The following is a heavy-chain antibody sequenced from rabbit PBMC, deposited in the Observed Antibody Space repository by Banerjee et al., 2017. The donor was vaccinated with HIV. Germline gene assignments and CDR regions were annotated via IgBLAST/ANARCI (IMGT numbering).Heavy chain of an antibody. Sequence: QEQLEESGGGLVQPEGSLTLTCTASGFSFSNKYVMCWVRQAPGKGLEWIACIYTDSGSAYYASWAKGRFSISKTSSTTVTLQMTSLTVADTATYFCVRVVAGVYFNLWGPGTLVTVS. J-gene: IGHJ4*01. CDR2: IYTDSGSA. CDR3: VRVVAGVYFNL. D-gene: IGHD4-1*01. V-gene: IGHV1S45*01. CDR1: GFSFSNKYV.